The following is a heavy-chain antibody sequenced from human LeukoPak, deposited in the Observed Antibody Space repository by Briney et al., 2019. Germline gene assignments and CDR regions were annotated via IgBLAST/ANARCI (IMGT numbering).Heavy chain of an antibody. CDR2: INPSGGST. CDR3: ARDLNWNYDY. CDR1: TXXXXY. V-gene: IGHV1-46*01. D-gene: IGHD1-7*01. Sequence: TXXXXYMHWVRQAPGQGLEWMGIINPSGGSTSYAQKFQGRVTMTRDTSTSTVYMELSSLRSEDTAVCYCARDLNWNYDYWGQGTLVTVSS. J-gene: IGHJ4*02.